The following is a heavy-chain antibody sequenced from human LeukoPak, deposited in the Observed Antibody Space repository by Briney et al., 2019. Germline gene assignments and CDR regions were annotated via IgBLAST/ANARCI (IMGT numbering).Heavy chain of an antibody. Sequence: ASVKVSCKASGYTFSDYYVHWVRRAPGQGLEWMGWINPHSGGTNYAQKFQGRVTMIRDTSISTAYMELSTLRSDDTAVYYCARDGYDYAGGSVYWGQGTLVTVSS. D-gene: IGHD4/OR15-4a*01. J-gene: IGHJ4*02. CDR3: ARDGYDYAGGSVY. V-gene: IGHV1-2*02. CDR1: GYTFSDYY. CDR2: INPHSGGT.